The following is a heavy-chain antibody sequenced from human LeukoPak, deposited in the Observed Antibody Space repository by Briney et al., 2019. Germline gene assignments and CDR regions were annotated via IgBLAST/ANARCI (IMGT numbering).Heavy chain of an antibody. CDR2: ISAYTGST. CDR3: ARTVGATGAFDI. CDR1: GYTFINYG. Sequence: ASVKVSCKASGYTFINYGLTWVRQAPGQGFEWMGWISAYTGSTSYAQKLQGRVTMPTDPSTSTAYMDLRSLRSDDTAVYYCARTVGATGAFDIWGQGTMVIVSS. J-gene: IGHJ3*02. D-gene: IGHD1-26*01. V-gene: IGHV1-18*01.